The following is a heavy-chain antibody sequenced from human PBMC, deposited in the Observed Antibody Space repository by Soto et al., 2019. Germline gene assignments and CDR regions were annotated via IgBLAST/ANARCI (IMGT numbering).Heavy chain of an antibody. D-gene: IGHD6-6*01. CDR3: PGSIFYYGMAV. CDR2: IYPGDSDT. J-gene: IGHJ6*02. V-gene: IGHV5-51*01. Sequence: PGESLKISCKGSGYTFTNYWIGWVRQMPGKGLEWMGIIYPGDSDTKYNPSFQGQVTISADKSITTTYLQWSSLKASDTAIYDCPGSIFYYGMAVWGQGNTVIVSS. CDR1: GYTFTNYW.